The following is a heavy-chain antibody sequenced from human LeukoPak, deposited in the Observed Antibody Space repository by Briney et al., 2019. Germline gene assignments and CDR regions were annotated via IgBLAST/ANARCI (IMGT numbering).Heavy chain of an antibody. D-gene: IGHD3-22*01. CDR1: GGTFSSYA. CDR2: IIPIFGTA. CDR3: ASLEDYDSSGYYYRFQH. J-gene: IGHJ1*01. V-gene: IGHV1-69*05. Sequence: ASVKVSCKASGGTFSSYAISWVRQAPGQGLEWMGGIIPIFGTANYAQKFQGRVMITTDESTSTAYMELSSLRSEDTAVYYCASLEDYDSSGYYYRFQHWGQGTLVTVSS.